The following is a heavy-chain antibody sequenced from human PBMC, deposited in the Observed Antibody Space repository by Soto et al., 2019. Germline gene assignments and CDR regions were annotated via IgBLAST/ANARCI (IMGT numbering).Heavy chain of an antibody. CDR1: GFTFSSYS. CDR3: ARKYGVSFLAFDI. CDR2: TSSSSSYI. J-gene: IGHJ3*02. D-gene: IGHD2-8*01. V-gene: IGHV3-21*01. Sequence: EVQLVESGGGLVKPGGSLRLSCAASGFTFSSYSMNWVRQAPGKGLEWVSSTSSSSSYIYYADSVKGRFTISRDNAKNSLYLQMNSLRAEDTAVYYCARKYGVSFLAFDIWGQGTMVTVSS.